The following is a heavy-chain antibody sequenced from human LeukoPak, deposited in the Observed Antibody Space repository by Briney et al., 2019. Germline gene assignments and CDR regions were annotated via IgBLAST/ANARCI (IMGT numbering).Heavy chain of an antibody. CDR1: GFTFSSYS. Sequence: PGGSLRLSCAASGFTFSSYSMNWVRQAPGKGLEWVSSISSSSSYIYYADSVKGRFTISRDNAKNTLYLQMNSLRAEDTAVYYCARDLHRYGAADHWGQGTLVTVSS. D-gene: IGHD4-17*01. V-gene: IGHV3-21*01. CDR3: ARDLHRYGAADH. J-gene: IGHJ4*02. CDR2: ISSSSSYI.